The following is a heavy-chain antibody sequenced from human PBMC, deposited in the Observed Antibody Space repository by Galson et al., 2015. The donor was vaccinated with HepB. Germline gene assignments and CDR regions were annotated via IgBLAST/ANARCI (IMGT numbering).Heavy chain of an antibody. CDR2: IWVDGTNK. CDR3: AREGDPHIYWSALDF. Sequence: SLRLSCAASGFTFSSHGMNWVRQAPGKGLEWVATIWVDGTNKFYADSVQGRFTISRDNSKNTLSLQMNSLRADDTAVYYCAREGDPHIYWSALDFWGQGILVTVSS. J-gene: IGHJ4*02. D-gene: IGHD3-3*01. V-gene: IGHV3-33*01. CDR1: GFTFSSHG.